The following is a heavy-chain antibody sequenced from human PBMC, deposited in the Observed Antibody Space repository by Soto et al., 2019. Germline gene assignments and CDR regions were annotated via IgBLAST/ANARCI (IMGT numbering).Heavy chain of an antibody. CDR1: GFTFRTYA. Sequence: LRLSCAASGFTFRTYAMNWVRQAPGKGLEWVSGISGTGGGTYYAGSVKGRFTISRDNSKNTLYLQMNSLRAEDTAVYYCAKDRTVYYDFWSGPPSLDVWGQGTTVTVSS. J-gene: IGHJ6*02. D-gene: IGHD3-3*01. V-gene: IGHV3-23*01. CDR2: ISGTGGGT. CDR3: AKDRTVYYDFWSGPPSLDV.